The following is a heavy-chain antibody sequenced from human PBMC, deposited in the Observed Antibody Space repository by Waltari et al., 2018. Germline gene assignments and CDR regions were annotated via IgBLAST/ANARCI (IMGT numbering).Heavy chain of an antibody. CDR1: GFTFSSYG. CDR3: AXAGYGAYXYGMDV. CDR2: IWYDGSXK. J-gene: IGHJ6*02. V-gene: IGHV3-33*01. Sequence: QXQLXESGGGVVQPGRXLRLSCEASGFTFSSYGMPGVRQAPXKGLEXVAVIWYDGSXKYYADSVKGRFTISRDXSKNTLYLXXNXLXAEDTAVYYCAXAGYGAYXYGMDVWDQGP. D-gene: IGHD5-18*01.